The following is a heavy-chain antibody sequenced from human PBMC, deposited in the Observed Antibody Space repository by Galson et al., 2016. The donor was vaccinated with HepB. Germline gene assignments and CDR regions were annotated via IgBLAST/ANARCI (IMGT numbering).Heavy chain of an antibody. D-gene: IGHD6-19*01. Sequence: QSGAEVKKAGESLKISCRGSGYTFDNYWIGWVRQLPGKGLEYMGMIYPQDSDTRYGPAFKGQVTTSADRSITTAYLQWSSLKASDTAIYYCVRRYISGFDCFDFWGQGTTVTVSP. J-gene: IGHJ3*01. CDR2: IYPQDSDT. V-gene: IGHV5-51*01. CDR1: GYTFDNYW. CDR3: VRRYISGFDCFDF.